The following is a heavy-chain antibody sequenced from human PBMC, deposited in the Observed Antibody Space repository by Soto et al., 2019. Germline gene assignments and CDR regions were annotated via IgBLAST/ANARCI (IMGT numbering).Heavy chain of an antibody. CDR2: IIPIFGTA. D-gene: IGHD2-2*01. V-gene: IGHV1-69*13. CDR3: ARDEVRAASYYYGMDV. J-gene: IGHJ6*02. CDR1: GGTFSSYA. Sequence: SVKVSCKASGGTFSSYAISWVRQAPGQGLEWMGGIIPIFGTANYAQKFQGRVTITADESTSTAYMELSSLRSEDTAVYYCARDEVRAASYYYGMDVRGQGTTVTVSS.